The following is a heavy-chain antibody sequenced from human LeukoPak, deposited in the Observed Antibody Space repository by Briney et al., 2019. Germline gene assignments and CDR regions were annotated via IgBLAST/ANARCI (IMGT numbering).Heavy chain of an antibody. CDR1: GFPFKTYD. CDR3: AREGGPLTGVLDAFDL. J-gene: IGHJ3*01. Sequence: GGSLTLSCEASGFPFKTYDMAWVRHAPGEGLEWVTGIDWEGGRTGFAESVKGRFTISRDTVRNFLYLEVNSLRAEDTALYFCAREGGPLTGVLDAFDLWGQGTMVIVSS. D-gene: IGHD2-8*02. CDR2: IDWEGGRT. V-gene: IGHV3-20*04.